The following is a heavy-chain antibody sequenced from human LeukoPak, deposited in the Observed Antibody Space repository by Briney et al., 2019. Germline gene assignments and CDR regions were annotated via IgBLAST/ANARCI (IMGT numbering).Heavy chain of an antibody. Sequence: GGSLRLSCAASGFTFSSYGMSWVRQAPGKGLEWVSAISGSGDNTYYADSVKGRFTVSRDNSKNALYVQMKSLRAEDTAVYYCAKDFVVVPGNVNYFDYWGQGTLVTVSS. CDR1: GFTFSSYG. J-gene: IGHJ4*02. CDR3: AKDFVVVPGNVNYFDY. V-gene: IGHV3-23*01. D-gene: IGHD2-21*02. CDR2: ISGSGDNT.